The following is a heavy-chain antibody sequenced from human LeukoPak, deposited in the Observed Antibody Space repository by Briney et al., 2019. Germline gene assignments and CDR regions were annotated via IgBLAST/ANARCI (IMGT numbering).Heavy chain of an antibody. J-gene: IGHJ4*02. CDR1: GFTFSSYE. CDR3: AREYDGSYYDICAY. Sequence: GGSLRLSCAASGFTFSSYEMNWVRQAPGKGLEWVSSISSSGSTIYYADSVKGRFTISRDNAKNSLYLQMDSLRAEHTSVYYCAREYDGSYYDICAYWGQGTLVSVSS. CDR2: ISSSGSTI. V-gene: IGHV3-48*03. D-gene: IGHD1-26*01.